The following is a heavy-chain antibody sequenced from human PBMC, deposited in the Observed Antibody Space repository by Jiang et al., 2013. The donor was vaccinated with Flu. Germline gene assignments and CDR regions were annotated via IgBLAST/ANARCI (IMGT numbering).Heavy chain of an antibody. V-gene: IGHV3-48*02. D-gene: IGHD5-18*01. Sequence: SGGGLVQPGGSLRLSCAASGFTFSSYSMNWVRQAPGKGLEWVSYISSTSSPIYYADSVKGRFTISRDNARNSLYLQMNSLRDEDTAVYYCATLHQEAIQLKGSWGQGTLVTVSS. CDR3: ATLHQEAIQLKGS. J-gene: IGHJ5*02. CDR2: ISSTSSPI. CDR1: GFTFSSYS.